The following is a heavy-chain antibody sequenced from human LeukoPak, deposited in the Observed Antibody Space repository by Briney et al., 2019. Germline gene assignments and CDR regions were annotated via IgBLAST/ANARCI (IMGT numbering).Heavy chain of an antibody. CDR2: ISSSGSTI. D-gene: IGHD6-19*01. Sequence: GGSLRPSCAASGFTFSDYYMSWIRQAPGKGLEWVSYISSSGSTIYYADSVKGRFTISRDNAKNSLYLQMNSLRAEDTALYYCAKGGSSGWYLDYWGQGTLVTVSS. CDR1: GFTFSDYY. CDR3: AKGGSSGWYLDY. V-gene: IGHV3-11*01. J-gene: IGHJ4*02.